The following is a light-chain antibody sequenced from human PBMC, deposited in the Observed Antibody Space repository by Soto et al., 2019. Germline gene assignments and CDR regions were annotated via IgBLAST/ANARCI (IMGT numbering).Light chain of an antibody. CDR1: QDINIY. V-gene: IGKV1-27*01. Sequence: DIQMTQSPSSLSASVGDRVTITCRAGQDINIYLAWYQQKPGKVPKLLISAASTLQSGVPSRFSGSGSGTDLTLTISSLQPEDVATYYCQKYDDAPLTFGGGTKVEIK. CDR2: AAS. CDR3: QKYDDAPLT. J-gene: IGKJ4*01.